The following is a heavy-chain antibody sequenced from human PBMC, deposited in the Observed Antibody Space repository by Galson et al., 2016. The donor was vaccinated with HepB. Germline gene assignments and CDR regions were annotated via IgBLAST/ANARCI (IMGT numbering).Heavy chain of an antibody. D-gene: IGHD3-22*01. J-gene: IGHJ4*02. CDR3: VSTGFSGYYYDR. V-gene: IGHV1-8*01. CDR2: MNPRSGAA. Sequence: SVKVSCKASGYPFTSFDVNWVRQASGQGLQWMGWMNPRSGAAHYPPKFQGRVNMTKNTSLNTAYLELSGLRSDDTAVYYCVSTGFSGYYYDRWGQGTLVTVSS. CDR1: GYPFTSFD.